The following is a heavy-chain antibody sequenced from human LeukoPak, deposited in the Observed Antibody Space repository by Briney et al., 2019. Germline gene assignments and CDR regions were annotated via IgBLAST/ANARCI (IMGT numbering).Heavy chain of an antibody. CDR2: IYSSGST. V-gene: IGHV4-59*12. D-gene: IGHD2-15*01. J-gene: IGHJ4*02. CDR3: ARVGAVVVASFDY. CDR1: GGSISSYY. Sequence: SEILSLTCTVSGGSISSYYWSWIRQPPGKGLEWIGYIYSSGSTNYNPSLKSRVTISVDTSKNQFSLKLSSVTAADTAVYYCARVGAVVVASFDYWGQGTLVTVSS.